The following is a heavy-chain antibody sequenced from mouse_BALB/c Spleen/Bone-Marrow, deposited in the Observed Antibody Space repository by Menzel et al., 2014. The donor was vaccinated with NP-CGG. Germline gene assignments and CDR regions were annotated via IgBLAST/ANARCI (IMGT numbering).Heavy chain of an antibody. CDR2: ILPGSGST. Sequence: VKLQESGAELMKPGASVKISCKATGYTFSSYWIEWVKQRPGHGLEWIGEILPGSGSTNYNEKFKGKATFTADTSSNTAYMQLSSLTSEDSAVYCCARTGTDWYFDVWGAGTTVTVSS. CDR3: ARTGTDWYFDV. CDR1: GYTFSSYW. D-gene: IGHD4-1*01. V-gene: IGHV1-9*01. J-gene: IGHJ1*01.